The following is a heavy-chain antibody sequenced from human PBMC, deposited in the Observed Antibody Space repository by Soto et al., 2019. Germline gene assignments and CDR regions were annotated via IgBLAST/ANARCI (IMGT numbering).Heavy chain of an antibody. J-gene: IGHJ4*02. CDR3: ARQLDSTVFDY. CDR1: GTFVSSNSYH. CDR2: ISYSGNT. Sequence: SETLSLTCSVAGTFVSSNSYHWTWIRQSPGKGLEWIGYISYSGNTNYDPSLESRVTISLDTSSNQFSMSLRSVTAADTATYYCARQLDSTVFDYWGRGTLVTVSS. V-gene: IGHV4-61*01. D-gene: IGHD4-17*01.